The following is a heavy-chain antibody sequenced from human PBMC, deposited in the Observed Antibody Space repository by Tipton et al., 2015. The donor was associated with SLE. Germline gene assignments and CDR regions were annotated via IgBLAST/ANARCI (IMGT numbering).Heavy chain of an antibody. CDR1: GESLSSGYF. J-gene: IGHJ6*02. CDR2: INHTGIT. V-gene: IGHV4-34*01. CDR3: ARGYVWAAAGYYYYYGMDV. D-gene: IGHD6-13*01. Sequence: TLSLTCDVYGESLSSGYFWSWIRQPPGKGLVWIGEINHTGITNNKPSLKSRVTISVDTSKNQFSLKLSSVTAADTAVYYCARGYVWAAAGYYYYYGMDVWGQGTTVTVSS.